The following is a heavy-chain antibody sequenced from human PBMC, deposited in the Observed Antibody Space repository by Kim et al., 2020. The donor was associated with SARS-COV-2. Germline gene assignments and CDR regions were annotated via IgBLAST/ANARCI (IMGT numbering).Heavy chain of an antibody. CDR1: DGSISSSSYY. Sequence: SETLSLTCTVSDGSISSSSYYWGWIRQPPGKGLEWIGSIYYSGSTYYNPSLKSRVTISVDTSKNQFSLKLSSVTAADTAVYYCARQGRVGTIIAVAGSFDHWGQGTLVTVSS. J-gene: IGHJ4*02. D-gene: IGHD6-19*01. V-gene: IGHV4-39*01. CDR3: ARQGRVGTIIAVAGSFDH. CDR2: IYYSGST.